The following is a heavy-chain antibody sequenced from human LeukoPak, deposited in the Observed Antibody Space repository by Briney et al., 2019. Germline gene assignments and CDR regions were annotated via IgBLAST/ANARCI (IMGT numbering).Heavy chain of an antibody. D-gene: IGHD1-7*01. CDR1: GGSISSGPYY. Sequence: SETLSLTCTVSGGSISSGPYYWNWIRQPAGKGLEWIGRISTRGRTLYNPSLKSRLTLSIDTSKNQFSLKLTSVTAADAGVYYCARDAIGNYIYWHFDLWGRGTLVTVSS. V-gene: IGHV4-61*02. J-gene: IGHJ2*01. CDR3: ARDAIGNYIYWHFDL. CDR2: ISTRGRT.